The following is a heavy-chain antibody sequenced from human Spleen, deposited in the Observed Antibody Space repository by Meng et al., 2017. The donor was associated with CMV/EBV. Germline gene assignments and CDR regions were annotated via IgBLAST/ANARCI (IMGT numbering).Heavy chain of an antibody. CDR1: GYTFSSYG. CDR2: VSGCDGET. V-gene: IGHV1-18*01. J-gene: IGHJ3*02. CDR3: VRDWECIARSDFFDI. Sequence: ASVKVSCKASGYTFSSYGISWVRQAPGQGLEWMGWVSGCDGETNYAQEIEGRGTMTTDTSTSTVYMELRSLRSDDTAVYYCVRDWECIARSDFFDIWGQGTTVTVSS. D-gene: IGHD1-26*01.